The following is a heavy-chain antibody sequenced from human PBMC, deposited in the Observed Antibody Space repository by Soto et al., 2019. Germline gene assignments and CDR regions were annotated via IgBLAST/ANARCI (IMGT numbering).Heavy chain of an antibody. CDR1: GFTFSSYW. CDR2: IKQDGSEK. D-gene: IGHD3-9*01. V-gene: IGHV3-7*01. Sequence: GGSLRLSCAASGFTFSSYWMSWVRQAPGKGLEWVANIKQDGSEKYYVDSVKGRFTISRDNAKNSLYLQMNSLRAEDTAVYYCARVLDILTGYPLTDYWGQGTLVTVSS. CDR3: ARVLDILTGYPLTDY. J-gene: IGHJ4*02.